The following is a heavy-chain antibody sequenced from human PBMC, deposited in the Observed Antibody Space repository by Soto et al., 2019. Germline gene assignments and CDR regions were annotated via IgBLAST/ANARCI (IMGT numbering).Heavy chain of an antibody. CDR1: GGSISSYY. D-gene: IGHD6-19*01. V-gene: IGHV4-59*01. CDR2: TYYSGST. Sequence: SETLSLTYTVSGGSISSYYWSWIRQPPGKGLEWIGYTYYSGSTNYNPSLKSRVTISVDTSKNQFSLKLSSVTAADTAVYYSARDKGEGYSSGWDAFDIWGQGTMVTVSS. J-gene: IGHJ3*02. CDR3: ARDKGEGYSSGWDAFDI.